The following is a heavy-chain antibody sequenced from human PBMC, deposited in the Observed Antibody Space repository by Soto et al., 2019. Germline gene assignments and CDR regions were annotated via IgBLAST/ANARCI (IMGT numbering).Heavy chain of an antibody. CDR3: VKDEGIEAMDV. V-gene: IGHV3-21*01. Sequence: GGSLRLSCVTSGFTFSRNTMNWVRQAPGKGLEWVASITSSGSYVYYADSVKGRFSASRDNAKNSLSLQMDSLRPDDTAIYFCVKDEGIEAMDVWGQGTTVTVS. CDR1: GFTFSRNT. CDR2: ITSSGSYV. J-gene: IGHJ6*02. D-gene: IGHD3-3*02.